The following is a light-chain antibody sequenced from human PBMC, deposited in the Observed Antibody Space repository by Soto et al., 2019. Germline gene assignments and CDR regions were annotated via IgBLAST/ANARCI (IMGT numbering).Light chain of an antibody. CDR3: SSYTTVTSLVV. V-gene: IGLV2-14*01. J-gene: IGLJ2*01. Sequence: QSALTQPASVSGSPGQSIAISCTGTRSDVGAYNYVSWYQQHPGKAPKLMISEVTNRPSGVSDRFSGSKSGNTASLTISGLQAEDEADYYCSSYTTVTSLVVYGGGTKLTVL. CDR2: EVT. CDR1: RSDVGAYNY.